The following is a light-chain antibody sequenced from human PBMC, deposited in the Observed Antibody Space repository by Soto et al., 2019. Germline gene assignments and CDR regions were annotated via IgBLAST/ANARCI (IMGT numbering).Light chain of an antibody. CDR2: GNS. V-gene: IGLV1-40*01. J-gene: IGLJ2*01. Sequence: QSVLTQPPSVSGAPGQRVTISCTGSSSNIGAGYDVHWYQQLPGTAPKLLIYGNSNRPSGVPDRFSGSKSGTSASLAITGLQAEDEAVYYCQSYDSSLSGLFGGGTKVTVL. CDR1: SSNIGAGYD. CDR3: QSYDSSLSGL.